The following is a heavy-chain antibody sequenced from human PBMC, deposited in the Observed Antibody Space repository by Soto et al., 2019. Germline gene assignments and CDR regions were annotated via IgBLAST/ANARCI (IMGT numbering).Heavy chain of an antibody. J-gene: IGHJ3*02. CDR3: ARDSGRGWAFDI. CDR1: GFTFGRSW. CDR2: IKPDGSEK. D-gene: IGHD2-15*01. V-gene: IGHV3-7*04. Sequence: PGGSLRLSCAASGFTFGRSWMTWVRQAPGKGLEWVANIKPDGSEKDYVDSVKGRFTISRDNAQNPLYLQLNSLRVEDTAVYYCARDSGRGWAFDIWGQGTTVTVSS.